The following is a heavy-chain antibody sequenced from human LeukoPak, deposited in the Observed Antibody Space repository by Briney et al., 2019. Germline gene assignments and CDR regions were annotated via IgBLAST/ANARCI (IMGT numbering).Heavy chain of an antibody. D-gene: IGHD2-15*01. CDR2: MNSDGSTI. Sequence: GGSLRLSCATSGFTFSTYWMHWVRQAPGKGLVWVSRMNSDGSTIDYADSVKGRFTISRDIAKNSLFLQMNSLRAEDTAVYYCASLPYCSGGSCHAEGFDPWGQGTLVTVSS. CDR1: GFTFSTYW. V-gene: IGHV3-74*01. CDR3: ASLPYCSGGSCHAEGFDP. J-gene: IGHJ5*02.